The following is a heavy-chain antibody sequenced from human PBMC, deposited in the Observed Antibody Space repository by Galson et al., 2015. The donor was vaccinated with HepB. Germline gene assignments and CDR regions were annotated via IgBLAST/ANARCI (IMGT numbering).Heavy chain of an antibody. CDR3: AKDPYYYDSSGYYNLPYYFDY. D-gene: IGHD3-22*01. CDR2: ISYDGSNK. V-gene: IGHV3-30*18. J-gene: IGHJ4*02. CDR1: GFTFSSYG. Sequence: SLRLSCAASGFTFSSYGMHWVRQAPGKGLEWVAVISYDGSNKYYADSVKGRFTISRDNSKNTLYLQMNSLRAEDTAVYYCAKDPYYYDSSGYYNLPYYFDYWGQGTLVTVSS.